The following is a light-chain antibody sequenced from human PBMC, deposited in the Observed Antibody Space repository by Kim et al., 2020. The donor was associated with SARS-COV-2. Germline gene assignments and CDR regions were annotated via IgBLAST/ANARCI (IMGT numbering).Light chain of an antibody. CDR1: QSVRSN. CDR2: GAS. CDR3: QQYNNWPPYT. J-gene: IGKJ2*01. V-gene: IGKV3-15*01. Sequence: EIVMTQSPATLSVSPGERVTLSCRASQSVRSNLAWYQQKPGQAPRLLIYGASTRATGIPARFSGSGSGTEFTLTISSLQSEDFAVYYCQQYNNWPPYTFGQGTKL.